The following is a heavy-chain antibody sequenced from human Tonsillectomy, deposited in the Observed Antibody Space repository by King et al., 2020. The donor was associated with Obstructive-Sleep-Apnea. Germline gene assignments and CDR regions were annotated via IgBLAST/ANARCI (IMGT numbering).Heavy chain of an antibody. D-gene: IGHD6-19*01. CDR1: SGSISNYY. Sequence: QLQESGPGLVKPSETLSLTFTVASGSISNYYWRWIRQPPGKGLGWIGYIYYSGSNKCNPPPKSRVTISIDTSKNKFSLNLSSVTAADTAVYYCASSSSGRYYFDYWGQGTLVTVSS. CDR2: IYYSGSN. CDR3: ASSSSGRYYFDY. J-gene: IGHJ4*02. V-gene: IGHV4-59*01.